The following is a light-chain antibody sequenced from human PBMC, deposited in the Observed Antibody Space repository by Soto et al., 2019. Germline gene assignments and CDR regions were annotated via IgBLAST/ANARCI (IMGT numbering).Light chain of an antibody. V-gene: IGKV3-20*01. CDR1: QIISSSY. J-gene: IGKJ2*01. CDR2: GAS. CDR3: HQYGGSPWYT. Sequence: EIALTQSPGTLSLAVGERATLSCRASQIISSSYLAWYQQRPGQAPKLLIYGASRRATGVPDRFSGSESGTYFTLTISRVEPEDFAVYYGHQYGGSPWYTFSQGTRLEV.